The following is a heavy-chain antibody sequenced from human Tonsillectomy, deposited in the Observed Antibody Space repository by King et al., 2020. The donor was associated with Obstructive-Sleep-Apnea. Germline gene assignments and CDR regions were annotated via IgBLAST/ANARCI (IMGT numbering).Heavy chain of an antibody. Sequence: VQLVESGGGLVQPGGSLRLSCAVSGFTVSSNYMSWVRQAPGKGLEWVSVSYSCGSTYYADSVKGRFTISRDNSKNTLYLQMNSLRAEDTAVYYCARDVAVAARGYWGQGTLVTVSS. CDR1: GFTVSSNY. CDR2: SYSCGST. D-gene: IGHD6-19*01. CDR3: ARDVAVAARGY. J-gene: IGHJ4*02. V-gene: IGHV3-66*01.